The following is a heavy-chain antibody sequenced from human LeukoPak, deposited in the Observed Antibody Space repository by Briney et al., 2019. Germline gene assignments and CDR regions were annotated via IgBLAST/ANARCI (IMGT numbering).Heavy chain of an antibody. Sequence: ASVKVSCKASGCTFTSYAMHWVRQAPGQRLEWMGWINAGNGNTKYSQEFQGRVTITADESTSTAYMELSSLRSEDTAVYYCARGIGGDGYNRYLNFDYWGQGTLVTVSS. CDR2: INAGNGNT. V-gene: IGHV1-3*03. J-gene: IGHJ4*02. CDR1: GCTFTSYA. D-gene: IGHD5-24*01. CDR3: ARGIGGDGYNRYLNFDY.